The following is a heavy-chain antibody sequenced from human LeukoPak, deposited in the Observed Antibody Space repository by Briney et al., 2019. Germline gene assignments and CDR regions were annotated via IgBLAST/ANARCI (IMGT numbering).Heavy chain of an antibody. CDR1: GFTFSSYS. CDR2: ISSSSSYI. Sequence: GGSLRLSCAASGFTFSSYSMNWVRQAPGKGLEWVSSISSSSSYIYYADSVKGRFTISRDNARNSLYLQMNSLRAEDTAVYYCARALGGYCSSTSCYTLRTNWFDPWGQGTLVTVSS. D-gene: IGHD2-2*02. J-gene: IGHJ5*02. V-gene: IGHV3-21*01. CDR3: ARALGGYCSSTSCYTLRTNWFDP.